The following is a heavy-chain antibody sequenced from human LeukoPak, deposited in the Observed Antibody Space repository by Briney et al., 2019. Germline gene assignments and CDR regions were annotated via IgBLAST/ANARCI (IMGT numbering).Heavy chain of an antibody. D-gene: IGHD2-15*01. CDR3: ARRIVVVAATLEYFDY. CDR2: IYYSGST. CDR1: GGSISSSSYY. Sequence: NSSETLSLTCTVSGGSISSSSYYWGWIRQPPGKGLEWIGSIYYSGSTYYNPSLKSRVTISVDTSKNQSSLKLSSVTAADTAVYYCARRIVVVAATLEYFDYWGQGTLVTVSS. V-gene: IGHV4-39*01. J-gene: IGHJ4*02.